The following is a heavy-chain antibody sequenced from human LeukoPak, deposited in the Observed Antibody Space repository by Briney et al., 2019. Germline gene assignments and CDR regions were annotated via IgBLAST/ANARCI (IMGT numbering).Heavy chain of an antibody. CDR2: ISGSGGST. J-gene: IGHJ4*02. D-gene: IGHD3-22*01. CDR3: AKDQASGYYSYYFDY. Sequence: GGSLRLSCAASGFTFSNYDMSWVRQAPGKGLEWVSAISGSGGSTYYVDSVKGRFTISRDNPKNTLYLQMNSPRAEDTAVYYCAKDQASGYYSYYFDYWGQGTLVTVSS. CDR1: GFTFSNYD. V-gene: IGHV3-23*01.